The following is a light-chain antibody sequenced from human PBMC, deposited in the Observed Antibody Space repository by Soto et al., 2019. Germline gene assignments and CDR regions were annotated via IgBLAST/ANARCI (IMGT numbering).Light chain of an antibody. CDR1: SSDGGGYNY. V-gene: IGLV2-14*01. CDR3: SSYTSSSTPYV. J-gene: IGLJ1*01. CDR2: DVS. Sequence: SALTQPASVSGSPGQSITISCTGTSSDGGGYNYVSWYQQHPGKAPKLMIYDVSNPPSGVSNRFSGSKSGNTASLTISGLQAEDEADYYCSSYTSSSTPYVFGSGTKVTV.